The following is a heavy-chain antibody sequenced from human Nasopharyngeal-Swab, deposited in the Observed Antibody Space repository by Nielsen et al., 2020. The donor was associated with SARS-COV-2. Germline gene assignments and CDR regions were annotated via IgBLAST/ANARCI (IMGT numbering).Heavy chain of an antibody. Sequence: ASVKVSCKASGCTFTRYYMHWVRQAPGQGLEWMGIINPSGGSTSYAQKFQGRVKMTRDTSTSTLYMELSSLRFEDTAVYYCARGARFAVDYFDYWGQGTLVTVSS. D-gene: IGHD6-19*01. CDR3: ARGARFAVDYFDY. CDR1: GCTFTRYY. CDR2: INPSGGST. V-gene: IGHV1-46*01. J-gene: IGHJ4*02.